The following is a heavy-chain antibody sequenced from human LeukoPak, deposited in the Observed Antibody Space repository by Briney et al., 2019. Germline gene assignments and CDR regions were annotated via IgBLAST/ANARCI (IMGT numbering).Heavy chain of an antibody. CDR3: ARVTEIRIFGVVSRWFDP. V-gene: IGHV4-59*01. CDR2: IYYSGST. D-gene: IGHD3-3*01. CDR1: GGSISSYY. Sequence: SETLSLTCTVSGGSISSYYWSWIRQPPGKGLEWIGYIYYSGSTNYNPSLKSRVTISVDTSKNQFSLKLSSVTAADTAVYYCARVTEIRIFGVVSRWFDPWGQGTLVSVSS. J-gene: IGHJ5*02.